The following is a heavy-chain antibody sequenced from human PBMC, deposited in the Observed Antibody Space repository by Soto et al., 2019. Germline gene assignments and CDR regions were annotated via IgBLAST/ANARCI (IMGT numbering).Heavy chain of an antibody. CDR1: GGPSSSRGYY. D-gene: IGHD3-10*01. Sequence: TLSLTCTVLGGPSSSRGYYWSWIRQHPGKGVEWIGYIYYSGSTYYNPSLKSRVTISVDTSKNQFSLKLSSVTAADTAVYYRARFVMVRRVITPFDYWGQGTLVTVSS. CDR3: ARFVMVRRVITPFDY. CDR2: IYYSGST. J-gene: IGHJ4*02. V-gene: IGHV4-31*03.